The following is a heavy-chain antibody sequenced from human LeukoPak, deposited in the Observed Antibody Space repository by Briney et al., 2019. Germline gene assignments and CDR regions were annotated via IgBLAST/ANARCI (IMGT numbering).Heavy chain of an antibody. V-gene: IGHV4-59*01. CDR2: IYYSGST. CDR1: GGSISSYY. D-gene: IGHD2-15*01. Sequence: SETLSLTCTVSGGSISSYYWSWIRQPPGKGLEWIGYIYYSGSTNYNPSLKSRVTISVDTSKNQFSLKLSSVTAADTAVYYCARAGRGRLTSYYYYYYYMDVWGKGTTVTVSS. CDR3: ARAGRGRLTSYYYYYYYMDV. J-gene: IGHJ6*03.